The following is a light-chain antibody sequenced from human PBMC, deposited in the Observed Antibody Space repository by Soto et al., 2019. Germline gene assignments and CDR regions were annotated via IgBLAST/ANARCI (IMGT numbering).Light chain of an antibody. CDR1: QSVSSSY. Sequence: PGERVTLSCRASQSVSSSYLTWYQQKPGQAPRLLIYGASTRATSIPARFSGSGTGTDFTLTISDVQPEDFAVYYCHQRQSWPRTFGQGTKV. CDR2: GAS. V-gene: IGKV3D-7*01. CDR3: HQRQSWPRT. J-gene: IGKJ1*01.